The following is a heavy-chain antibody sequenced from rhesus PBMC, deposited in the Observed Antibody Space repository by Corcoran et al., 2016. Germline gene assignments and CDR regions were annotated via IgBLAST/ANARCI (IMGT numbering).Heavy chain of an antibody. D-gene: IGHD1-20*01. V-gene: IGHV4-143*01. CDR1: GGSSSGYYY. CDR3: ARLRGAGTTGWSLDV. Sequence: QVQLQESGPGLVKPSEPLSPPCPVSGGSSSGYYYWCWTSPPPGQGLEWIGGIYGNSASTYYNPSLKSRVTISKDTSKNQFSLKLSSVTAADTAVYYCARLRGAGTTGWSLDVWGRGVLVTVSS. CDR2: IYGNSAST. J-gene: IGHJ5-2*02.